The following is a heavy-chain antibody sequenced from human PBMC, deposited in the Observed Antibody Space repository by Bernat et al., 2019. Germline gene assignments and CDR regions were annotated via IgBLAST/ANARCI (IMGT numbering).Heavy chain of an antibody. CDR2: INPNSGGT. CDR3: ARGKIGAAEYYYYYGMDV. V-gene: IGHV1-2*04. CDR1: GYTFTGYY. D-gene: IGHD6-13*01. J-gene: IGHJ6*02. Sequence: QVQLVQSGAEVKKPGASVKVSCKASGYTFTGYYMHWVRQAPGQGLDRMGWINPNSGGTNYAQKFQGWVTMTRDTSISTAYMELSRLRSDDTAVYYCARGKIGAAEYYYYYGMDVWGQGTTVTVSS.